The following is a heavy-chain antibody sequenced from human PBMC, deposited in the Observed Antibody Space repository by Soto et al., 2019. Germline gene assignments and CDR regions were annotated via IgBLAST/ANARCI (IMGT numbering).Heavy chain of an antibody. Sequence: EVQLLESGGGLVQPGGSLRLSCAASGFTFSRSDMSWVRQAPGKGLEWVSAINGGRTFYGDSVEVRFTVSRDDSKDTLYLQMNSLRVDDTAIYYCATHGWDLWGQGTLVTVSS. CDR1: GFTFSRSD. CDR2: INGGRT. J-gene: IGHJ5*02. D-gene: IGHD6-19*01. V-gene: IGHV3-23*01. CDR3: ATHGWDL.